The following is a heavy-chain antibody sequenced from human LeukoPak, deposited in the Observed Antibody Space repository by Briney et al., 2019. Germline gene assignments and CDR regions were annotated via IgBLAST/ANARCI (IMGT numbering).Heavy chain of an antibody. CDR1: GGSISSSSYY. CDR2: IYYSGST. V-gene: IGHV4-39*01. Sequence: PSETLSLTCTVSGGSISSSSYYWGWIRQPPGKGLEWIGSIYYSGSTYYNPSLKSRVTISVDTSKNQFSLKLSSVTAADTAVYYCARQSSGSYTTGGQGTLVTVS. J-gene: IGHJ4*02. D-gene: IGHD6-19*01. CDR3: ARQSSGSYTT.